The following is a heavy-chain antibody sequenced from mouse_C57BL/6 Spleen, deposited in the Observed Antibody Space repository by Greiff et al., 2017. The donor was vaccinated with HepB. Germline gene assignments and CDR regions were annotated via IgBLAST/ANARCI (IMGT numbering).Heavy chain of an antibody. V-gene: IGHV5-9*01. J-gene: IGHJ1*03. CDR2: ISGGGGNT. Sequence: EVKVEESGGGLVKPGGSLKLSCAASGFTFSSYTMSWVRQTPEKRLEWVATISGGGGNTYYPDSVKGRFTISRDNAKNTLYLQMSSLRSEDTALYYCARQGAITTRYFDVWGTGTTVTVSS. CDR3: ARQGAITTRYFDV. D-gene: IGHD1-1*01. CDR1: GFTFSSYT.